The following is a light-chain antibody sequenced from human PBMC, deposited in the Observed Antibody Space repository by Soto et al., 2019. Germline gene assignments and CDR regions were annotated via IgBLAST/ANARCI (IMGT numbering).Light chain of an antibody. CDR3: MQGTHWPIT. J-gene: IGKJ5*01. V-gene: IGKV2-30*02. Sequence: DVVLTQSPLSLPVTLGRPGSSSCSSNESLVQGDGIAYLSWFQERPGRSPRRLISKVSHRDSGAPARFRGSGSGTDFALKISRVEAEDVGVYYCMQGTHWPITFGQGTRLEIK. CDR1: ESLVQGDGIAY. CDR2: KVS.